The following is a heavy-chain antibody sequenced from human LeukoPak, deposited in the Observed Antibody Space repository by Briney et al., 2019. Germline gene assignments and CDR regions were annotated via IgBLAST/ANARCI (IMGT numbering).Heavy chain of an antibody. J-gene: IGHJ3*02. CDR1: GGSISSYY. CDR2: IYYSGST. Sequence: SETLSLTCTVSGGSISSYYWSWIRQPPGKGLEWIGYIYYSGSTNYNPSLKSRVTISVDTSKNQFSLKLSSVTAADTAVYYCATYTYYDILTGYYHDAFDIWGQGTMVTVSS. D-gene: IGHD3-9*01. CDR3: ATYTYYDILTGYYHDAFDI. V-gene: IGHV4-59*01.